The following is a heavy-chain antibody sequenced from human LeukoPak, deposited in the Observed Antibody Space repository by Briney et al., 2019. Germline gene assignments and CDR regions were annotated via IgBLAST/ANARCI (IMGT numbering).Heavy chain of an antibody. CDR1: GFTFSLYW. CDR2: IKQDGSEK. J-gene: IGHJ4*02. D-gene: IGHD5-18*01. V-gene: IGHV3-7*01. Sequence: GGTLTLSCAASGFTFSLYWMTWVRHHPGRGLEWVANIKQDGSEKVYLDSVRGRFTISKDNAKNEVYLQMNGRRAEDTAVYYCARDFGGYSYGYDHWGQGTLVTVSS. CDR3: ARDFGGYSYGYDH.